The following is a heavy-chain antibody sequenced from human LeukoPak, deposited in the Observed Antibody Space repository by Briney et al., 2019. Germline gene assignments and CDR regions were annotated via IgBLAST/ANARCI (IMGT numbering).Heavy chain of an antibody. Sequence: GSLRLSCAASGFTFSNSWTSWIRQAPGKGLEWVANIKQDGSEKNYVDSVKGRFTISRDNAENSLYLEMNSLRAEDTAVYYCARGHNDVLTSSYKWTPDYWGQGTLVTVSS. CDR3: ARGHNDVLTSSYKWTPDY. V-gene: IGHV3-7*01. CDR2: IKQDGSEK. CDR1: GFTFSNSW. J-gene: IGHJ4*02. D-gene: IGHD3-9*01.